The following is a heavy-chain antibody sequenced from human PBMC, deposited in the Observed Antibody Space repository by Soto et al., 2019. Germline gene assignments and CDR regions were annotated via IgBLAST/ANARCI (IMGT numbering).Heavy chain of an antibody. CDR3: ARDPVLLWFGGNRIYYYYYGMDV. Sequence: GGSLRLSCAASGFTFSSYAMHWVRQAPGKGLEWVAVISYDGSNKYYADSVKGRFTISRDNSKNTLYLQMNSLRAEDTAVYYCARDPVLLWFGGNRIYYYYYGMDVWGQGTTVTVSS. J-gene: IGHJ6*02. CDR1: GFTFSSYA. D-gene: IGHD3-10*01. CDR2: ISYDGSNK. V-gene: IGHV3-30-3*01.